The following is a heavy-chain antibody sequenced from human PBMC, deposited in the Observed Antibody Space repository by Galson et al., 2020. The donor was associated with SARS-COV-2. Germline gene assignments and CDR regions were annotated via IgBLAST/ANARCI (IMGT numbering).Heavy chain of an antibody. CDR2: MHYSGST. CDR3: ARGGLLWGYYYYVDV. D-gene: IGHD3-16*01. Sequence: LETLSLTCSVSGGSISSHSWSWIRQPPGKGLEYIAYMHYSGSTNYNPSLNSRVTISVDTSKNQFSLKLSSVTAADTAVYYCARGGLLWGYYYYVDVWGKGTRVTVSS. J-gene: IGHJ6*03. V-gene: IGHV4-59*11. CDR1: GGSISSHS.